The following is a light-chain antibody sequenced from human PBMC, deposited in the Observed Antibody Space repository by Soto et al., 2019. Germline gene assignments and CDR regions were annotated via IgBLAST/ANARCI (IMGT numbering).Light chain of an antibody. J-gene: IGKJ5*01. Sequence: DIQMTQSPSSLSASVGDRVTITCRASQSISSYLNWYQQKPGKAPKVLIYGASSLQRGVPSRFSGSGSGTDFTLTISSLQPEDFVTYYCQQYDDLPITFGQGTRLEIK. CDR3: QQYDDLPIT. V-gene: IGKV1-39*01. CDR1: QSISSY. CDR2: GAS.